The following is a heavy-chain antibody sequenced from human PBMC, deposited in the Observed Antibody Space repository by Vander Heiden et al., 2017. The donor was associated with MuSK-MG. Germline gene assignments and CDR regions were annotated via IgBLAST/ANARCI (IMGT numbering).Heavy chain of an antibody. CDR3: ARDRGDFWSGYGKFDY. Sequence: QVQLQESDPGLVKPSETLSLTCTVSGGSISSYYWSWIRQPAGKGLEWIGRIYTSGSTNYNPSLKSRVTMSVDTSKNQFSLKLSSVTAADTAVYYCARDRGDFWSGYGKFDYWGQGTLVTVSS. V-gene: IGHV4-4*07. CDR2: IYTSGST. J-gene: IGHJ4*02. D-gene: IGHD3-3*01. CDR1: GGSISSYY.